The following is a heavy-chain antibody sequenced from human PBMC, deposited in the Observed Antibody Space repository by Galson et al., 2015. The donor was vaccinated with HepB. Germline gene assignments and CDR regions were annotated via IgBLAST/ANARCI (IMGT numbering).Heavy chain of an antibody. CDR1: GFTFSSYA. CDR3: ARYGAAAYAFDI. Sequence: SLRLSCAASGFTFSSYAMHWVRQAPGKGLEYVSAISSNGGSTYYANSVKGRFTISRDNSKNTLYLQMGSLRAEDMAVYYCARYGAAAYAFDIWGQGTMVTVSS. J-gene: IGHJ3*02. V-gene: IGHV3-64*01. CDR2: ISSNGGST. D-gene: IGHD6-13*01.